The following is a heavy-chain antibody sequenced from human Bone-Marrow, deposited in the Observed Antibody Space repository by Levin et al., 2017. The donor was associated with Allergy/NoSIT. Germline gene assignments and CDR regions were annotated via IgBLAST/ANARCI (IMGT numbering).Heavy chain of an antibody. CDR1: GFTFSSYW. D-gene: IGHD3-10*01. V-gene: IGHV3-7*01. CDR3: ARTYADGGYFDY. Sequence: PSETLSLTCAASGFTFSSYWMSWVRQAPGKGLEWVANIKQDGSEKYFVDSVKGRFTISRDNAKNSLYLQMSSLRAEDTAVYYCARTYADGGYFDYWGQGTLVTVSS. CDR2: IKQDGSEK. J-gene: IGHJ4*02.